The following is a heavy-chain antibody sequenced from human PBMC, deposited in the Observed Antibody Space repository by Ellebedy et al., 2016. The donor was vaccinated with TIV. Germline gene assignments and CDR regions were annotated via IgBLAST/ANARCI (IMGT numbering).Heavy chain of an antibody. J-gene: IGHJ6*03. V-gene: IGHV1-2*02. Sequence: ASVKVSCXASGYTFTGYYMHWVRQAPGQGLEWMGWINPNSGGTNYAQKLQGRVTMTTDTSTSTAYMELRSLRSDDTAVYYCARDWRDIVVVPAANYYYYYYMDVWGKGTTVTVSS. CDR1: GYTFTGYY. CDR2: INPNSGGT. CDR3: ARDWRDIVVVPAANYYYYYYMDV. D-gene: IGHD2-2*01.